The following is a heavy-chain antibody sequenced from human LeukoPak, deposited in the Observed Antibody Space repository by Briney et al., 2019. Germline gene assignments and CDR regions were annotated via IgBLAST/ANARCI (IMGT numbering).Heavy chain of an antibody. V-gene: IGHV3-64*01. CDR1: GFMFSTYA. D-gene: IGHD2-15*01. CDR2: ISSNGGST. CDR3: ARETGYCSGGDCYRDFDY. J-gene: IGHJ4*02. Sequence: PGGSLRLSCAASGFMFSTYAMHWVRQAPGKGLEYVSAISSNGGSTYYTNSVKGRFTISRDNSKNTLYLQMGSLRAEDLAVYYCARETGYCSGGDCYRDFDYWGQGTLITVSS.